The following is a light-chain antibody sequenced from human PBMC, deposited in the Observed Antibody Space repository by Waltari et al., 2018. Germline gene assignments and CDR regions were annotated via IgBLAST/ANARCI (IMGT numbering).Light chain of an antibody. J-gene: IGLJ2*01. V-gene: IGLV2-14*03. CDR3: SSYRNRASVV. CDR2: GVT. Sequence: QSALTQPASASGSPGQSITISCPGTSSDVGGHNFVSGYQQHPGKAPKLIIFGVTNRPSGISDRFSCSKFGNTASRTISGLQAEDELEYSCSSYRNRASVVFGGGTKLSVL. CDR1: SSDVGGHNF.